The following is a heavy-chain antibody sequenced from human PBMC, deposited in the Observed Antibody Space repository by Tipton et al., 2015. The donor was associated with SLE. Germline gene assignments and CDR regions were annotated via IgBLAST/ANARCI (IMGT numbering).Heavy chain of an antibody. J-gene: IGHJ4*02. CDR1: GVSITSGGYY. CDR2: IYYSGDT. D-gene: IGHD1-26*01. V-gene: IGHV4-31*03. CDR3: ARQWGSLDY. Sequence: TLSLTCTVSGVSITSGGYYWTWIRQHPGKGLEWIGYIYYSGDTYYNPSLKSRITISIDTSNNQFSLKLTSVTAADTAVYYCARQWGSLDYWGQGTLVTVSS.